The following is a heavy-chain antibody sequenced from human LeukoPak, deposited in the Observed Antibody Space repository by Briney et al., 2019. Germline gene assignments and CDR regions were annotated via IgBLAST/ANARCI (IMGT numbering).Heavy chain of an antibody. D-gene: IGHD3-22*01. Sequence: GGSLRLSCAASGFTFSSYGMHWVRQAPGKGLEWVAVIWYDGSNKYYAGSVKGRFTISRDNSKNTLYLQMNSLRAEDTAVYYCARARGRYYYDSSGYRSYYGMDVWGQGTTVTVSS. CDR2: IWYDGSNK. V-gene: IGHV3-33*01. CDR3: ARARGRYYYDSSGYRSYYGMDV. CDR1: GFTFSSYG. J-gene: IGHJ6*02.